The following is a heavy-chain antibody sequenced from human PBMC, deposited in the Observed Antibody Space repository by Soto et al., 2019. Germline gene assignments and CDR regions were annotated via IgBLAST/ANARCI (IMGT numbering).Heavy chain of an antibody. CDR3: AKEYTSTSRGSFDY. J-gene: IGHJ4*02. CDR2: TSGGGSNK. V-gene: IGHV3-30*04. CDR1: GFTFSGYA. Sequence: PGGSLRLSCAASGFTFSGYAMHWVRQPPGKGLEWVAVTSGGGSNKYYADSVKGRFTISRDNSKNTVYLQMNSVRADDTAVYYCAKEYTSTSRGSFDYWGQGALVTVSS. D-gene: IGHD1-26*01.